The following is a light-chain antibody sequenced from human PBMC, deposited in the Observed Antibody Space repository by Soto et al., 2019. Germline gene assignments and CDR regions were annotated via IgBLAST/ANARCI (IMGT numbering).Light chain of an antibody. V-gene: IGLV2-23*01. CDR1: ISDVAGHNS. J-gene: IGLJ1*01. CDR2: KGT. CDR3: CSSAPESTYV. Sequence: QSVLAQPASVAGSPGQSITISCAVTISDVAGHNSVSWYQQHPHRAPQVIIYKGTQRPSGVSNRFSGSTSGNAASLTISALRADDEADYFCCSSAPESTYVFGTGPKV.